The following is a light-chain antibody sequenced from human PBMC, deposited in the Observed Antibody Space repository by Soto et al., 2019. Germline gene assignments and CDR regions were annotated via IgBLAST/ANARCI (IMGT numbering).Light chain of an antibody. CDR2: KAS. Sequence: DIQMTQSPSTLSASVGDRVTITCRASQTIDSWLAWYQQRRGKPPNIXIYKASTLASGVPSRFSGSGSGTEFTLTINSLQPDDFATYDCQQYHIYSGTFGQGTKVDIK. V-gene: IGKV1-5*03. J-gene: IGKJ1*01. CDR1: QTIDSW. CDR3: QQYHIYSGT.